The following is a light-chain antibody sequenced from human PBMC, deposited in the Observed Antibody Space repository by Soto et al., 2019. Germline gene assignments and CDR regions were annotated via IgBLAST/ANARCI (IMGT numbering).Light chain of an antibody. Sequence: EIVLTHSRSTLSLSPGQRSTLPCRASQNININYLAWYQQNNGQAPRFXIYGASIRATGIPDRFSVSGYGTDFNLTINRLETEDFAVYYCQQYGSSPLTFGGGTKVDIK. CDR2: GAS. V-gene: IGKV3-20*01. J-gene: IGKJ4*01. CDR1: QNININY. CDR3: QQYGSSPLT.